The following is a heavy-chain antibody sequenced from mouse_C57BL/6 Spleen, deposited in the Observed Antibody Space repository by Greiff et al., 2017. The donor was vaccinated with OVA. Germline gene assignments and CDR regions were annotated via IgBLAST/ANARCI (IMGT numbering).Heavy chain of an antibody. CDR1: GYAFSSSW. D-gene: IGHD2-3*01. V-gene: IGHV1-82*01. Sequence: LQESGPELVKPGASVKISCKASGYAFSSSWMNWVKQRPGKGLEWIGRIYPGDGDTNYNGKFKGKATLTADKSSSTAYMQLSSLTSEDSAVYYCARKKELIYDGLYFDYWGQGTTLTVSS. J-gene: IGHJ2*01. CDR2: IYPGDGDT. CDR3: ARKKELIYDGLYFDY.